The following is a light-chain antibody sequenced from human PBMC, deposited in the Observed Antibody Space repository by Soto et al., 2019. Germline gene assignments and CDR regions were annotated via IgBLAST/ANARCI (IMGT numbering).Light chain of an antibody. CDR2: EVT. V-gene: IGLV2-14*01. CDR3: SSNTSGSTRV. Sequence: QSALTQPASVSGSPGQSIAISCTGTSGDVGGYDYVSWYQQHPDKAPKLMTYEVTKRPSWVSNRFSGSKSGNTASLTISGLQPEDEADYYCSSNTSGSTRVFGSGTKLTVL. J-gene: IGLJ1*01. CDR1: SGDVGGYDY.